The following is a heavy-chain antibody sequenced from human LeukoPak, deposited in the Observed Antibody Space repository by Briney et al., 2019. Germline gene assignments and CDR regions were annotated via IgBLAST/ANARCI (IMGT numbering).Heavy chain of an antibody. Sequence: GASLRLSCAASGFIFSDYYMSWLRQAPGKGLEWVSYISSSGSTIHNVDPVKGRSTISRDNAKNSLYLQMNSLRAEDTAVYYCARVRRGSSSSFDYWGQGILVTVSS. CDR3: ARVRRGSSSSFDY. V-gene: IGHV3-11*04. D-gene: IGHD6-6*01. CDR1: GFIFSDYY. J-gene: IGHJ4*02. CDR2: ISSSGSTI.